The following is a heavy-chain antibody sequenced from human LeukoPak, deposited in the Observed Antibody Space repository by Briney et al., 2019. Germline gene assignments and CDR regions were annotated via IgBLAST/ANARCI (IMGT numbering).Heavy chain of an antibody. D-gene: IGHD3/OR15-3a*01. Sequence: ASVKVSCKASGYTFTSYDINWVRQATGQGLEWLGWMNPNSGNTGYAQKFQGRVTITRNTSITTAYMELSSLTSEDTVVYYCARGRDWLRWFDPWGQGTLVTVSS. V-gene: IGHV1-8*03. CDR1: GYTFTSYD. CDR3: ARGRDWLRWFDP. CDR2: MNPNSGNT. J-gene: IGHJ5*02.